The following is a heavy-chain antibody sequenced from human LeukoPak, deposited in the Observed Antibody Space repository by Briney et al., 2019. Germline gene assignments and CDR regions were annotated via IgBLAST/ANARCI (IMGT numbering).Heavy chain of an antibody. J-gene: IGHJ3*02. D-gene: IGHD3-22*01. CDR3: ARAVGSWGYDSSGPHYAFDI. CDR1: GYTFTDYY. CDR2: INPNSGGT. Sequence: ASVKVSCKASGYTFTDYYMHWVRQAPGQGLEWMGWINPNSGGTNYAQKFQGRVTMTRDTSISTAYMEMSTLRSGDTAVYYCARAVGSWGYDSSGPHYAFDIWGQGTMVTVSS. V-gene: IGHV1-2*02.